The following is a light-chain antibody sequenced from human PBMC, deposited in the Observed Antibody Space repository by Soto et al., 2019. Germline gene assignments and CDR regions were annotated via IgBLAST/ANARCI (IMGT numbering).Light chain of an antibody. CDR1: QSVSSSY. V-gene: IGKV3-20*01. Sequence: EIVLTQSPGTLSLSPGERATLSCRASQSVSSSYLAWYQQKPGQAPRLLIYGASSRTTGIPDRFSGSGSGADLTLTISRLAPEAVAVYYCQQYGTSSFTFGQGTKVEIK. CDR3: QQYGTSSFT. J-gene: IGKJ1*01. CDR2: GAS.